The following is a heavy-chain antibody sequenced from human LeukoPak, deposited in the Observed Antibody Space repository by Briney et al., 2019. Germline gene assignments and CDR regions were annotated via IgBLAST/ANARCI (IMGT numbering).Heavy chain of an antibody. D-gene: IGHD3-22*01. CDR1: RGSISSYY. CDR2: INHSGST. J-gene: IGHJ4*02. V-gene: IGHV4-34*01. Sequence: SETLSLTCTVSRGSISSYYWSWIRQPPGKGLEWIGEINHSGSTNYNPSLKSRVTISVDTSKNQFSLKLSSVTAADMAVYYCARGSRNHYDGSGYYYYWGQGTLVTVSS. CDR3: ARGSRNHYDGSGYYYY.